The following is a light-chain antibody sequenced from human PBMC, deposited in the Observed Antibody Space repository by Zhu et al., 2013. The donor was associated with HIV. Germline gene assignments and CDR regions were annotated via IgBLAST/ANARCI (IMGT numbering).Light chain of an antibody. CDR3: LQHKDFPLGT. CDR2: AAS. V-gene: IGKV1-17*03. J-gene: IGKJ1*01. Sequence: DIQMTQSPSAVSASVGDRVTITCRASQGISFYLSWFQQKPGKVPTRLIFAASTLQSGVPSRFSGRGSGSEFTLTINNLQAEDFATYYCLQHKDFPLGTFGQGTRV. CDR1: QGISFY.